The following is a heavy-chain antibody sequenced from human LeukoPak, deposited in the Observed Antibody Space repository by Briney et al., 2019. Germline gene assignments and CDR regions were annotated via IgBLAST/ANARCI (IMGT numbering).Heavy chain of an antibody. CDR3: TTAPTYYYDSSGYHAFDI. CDR2: IKSKTDGGTT. Sequence: GGSLRLSCAASGFTFSNAWMSWVRQAPGKGLEWVGRIKSKTDGGTTDYAAPVKGRFTISRDDSKNTLYLQMNSLKTEDTAVYYCTTAPTYYYDSSGYHAFDIWGQGTMVTVSS. D-gene: IGHD3-22*01. V-gene: IGHV3-15*01. J-gene: IGHJ3*02. CDR1: GFTFSNAW.